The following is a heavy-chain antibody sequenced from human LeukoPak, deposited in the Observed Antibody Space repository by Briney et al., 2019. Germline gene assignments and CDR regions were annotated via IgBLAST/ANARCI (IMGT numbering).Heavy chain of an antibody. D-gene: IGHD3-22*01. CDR1: GFTVSSNY. Sequence: GGSLRLSRAASGFTVSSNYMSWVRQAPGQGLAWVSVIYSGGCAYYADSVKGRFSISRDNSKNTLYLQMNSLRAEDTAVYYCARESNSGYYLSYLGERTLVTVSS. J-gene: IGHJ4*02. CDR3: ARESNSGYYLSY. CDR2: IYSGGCA. V-gene: IGHV3-66*01.